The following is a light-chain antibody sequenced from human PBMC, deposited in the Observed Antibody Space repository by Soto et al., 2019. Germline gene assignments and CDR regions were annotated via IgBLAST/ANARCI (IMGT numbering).Light chain of an antibody. CDR1: QNIYSN. V-gene: IGKV3-15*01. J-gene: IGKJ5*01. CDR2: RAS. Sequence: IVMTQSPATLSVSPGERATLSCRASQNIYSNTAWYQQRPGQAPRLLIYRASTRATGVPARFSGSGSGTEFTLTISSLQSEDFTVYYCQQRSNWPPITFGQGTRLEIK. CDR3: QQRSNWPPIT.